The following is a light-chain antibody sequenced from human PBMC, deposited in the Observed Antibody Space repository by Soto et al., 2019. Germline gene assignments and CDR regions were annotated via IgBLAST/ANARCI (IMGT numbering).Light chain of an antibody. CDR1: QSVSSY. J-gene: IGKJ1*01. Sequence: EIVLTQSPSTLSFSPWERATLSCRASQSVSSYLAWYQQKPGQAPRLLIYDASSRATGIPARFSGSGSGTDFTLTISSLEPEDFAVYYCQQRSNWTFGQGTKVDI. V-gene: IGKV3-11*01. CDR3: QQRSNWT. CDR2: DAS.